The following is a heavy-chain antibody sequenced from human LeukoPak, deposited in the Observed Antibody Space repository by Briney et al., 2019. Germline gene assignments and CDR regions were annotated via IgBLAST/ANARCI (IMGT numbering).Heavy chain of an antibody. V-gene: IGHV4-34*01. CDR1: CGSISSYY. CDR3: ARRGTISRAFDI. CDR2: INHSGST. Sequence: PSETLSLTCTVSCGSISSYYWSWIRQPPGKGLEWIGEINHSGSTNYNPSLKSRVTISVDTSKNQFSLKLSSVTAADTAVYYCARRGTISRAFDIWGQGTMVTVSS. J-gene: IGHJ3*02.